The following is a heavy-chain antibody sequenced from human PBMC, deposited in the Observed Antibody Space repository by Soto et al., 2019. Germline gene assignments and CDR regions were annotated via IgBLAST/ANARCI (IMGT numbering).Heavy chain of an antibody. CDR3: AREGGIVGATAADY. CDR2: IYYSGST. J-gene: IGHJ4*02. D-gene: IGHD1-26*01. Sequence: QVQLQESGPGLVKPSQTLSLTCTVSGGSISRGSYYWCRFRPHPGKGLEWIGYIYYSGSTYYNPSLKSRVTISVDTSKNQFSLKLSSVTAADTAVYYCAREGGIVGATAADYWGQGTLVTVSS. V-gene: IGHV4-31*03. CDR1: GGSISRGSYY.